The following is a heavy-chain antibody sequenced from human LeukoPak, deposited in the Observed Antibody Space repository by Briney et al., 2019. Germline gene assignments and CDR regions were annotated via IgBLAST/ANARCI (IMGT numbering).Heavy chain of an antibody. CDR1: GYSISSGYY. CDR3: ARGGYYGSGNDFRFDP. V-gene: IGHV4-38-2*02. Sequence: SETLSLTCTVSGYSISSGYYWGWIRQPPGKGLEWIGSIYHSGSTYYNPSLKSRVTISVDTSKNQFSLKLSSVTAADAAVYYCARGGYYGSGNDFRFDPWGQGTLVTVSS. D-gene: IGHD3-10*01. J-gene: IGHJ5*02. CDR2: IYHSGST.